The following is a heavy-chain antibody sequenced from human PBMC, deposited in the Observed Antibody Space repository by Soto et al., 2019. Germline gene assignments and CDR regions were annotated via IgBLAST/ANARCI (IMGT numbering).Heavy chain of an antibody. Sequence: PGGSLRLSCAASGFTFSDHYMDWVRQAPGKGLEWVGRIRNKANSHTTEYAASVKGRFTISRDDSKNSLYLQMNSLKTEDTAVYYCARFSNWYFDYWGQGTLVTVSS. CDR3: ARFSNWYFDY. V-gene: IGHV3-72*01. CDR2: IRNKANSHTT. J-gene: IGHJ4*02. D-gene: IGHD6-13*01. CDR1: GFTFSDHY.